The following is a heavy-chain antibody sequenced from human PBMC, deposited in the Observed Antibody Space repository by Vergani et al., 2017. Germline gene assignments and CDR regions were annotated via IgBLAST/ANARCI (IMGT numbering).Heavy chain of an antibody. Sequence: QVQLQESGPGLVKPSETLSLTCTVSGGSISSYYWSWLRQPPGKGLEWIGYIYYSGSTNYNPSLTGRVTISVDTSKNQSSLKLSSVTAADPAVDYCASIGGAMVHFDYWGQGTLVTVSS. CDR2: IYYSGST. V-gene: IGHV4-59*01. CDR1: GGSISSYY. CDR3: ASIGGAMVHFDY. J-gene: IGHJ4*02. D-gene: IGHD5-18*01.